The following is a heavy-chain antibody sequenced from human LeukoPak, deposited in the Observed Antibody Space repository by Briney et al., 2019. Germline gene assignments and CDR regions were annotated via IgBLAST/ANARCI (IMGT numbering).Heavy chain of an antibody. Sequence: PSETLSLTCTVSGGSISSYYWGWIRQPPGKGLEWIGYIYYSGSTNYNPSLKSRVTISVDTSKNQFSLELSSVTAADTAVYYCARGITGYSSGWYYWGQGTLVTVSS. CDR1: GGSISSYY. D-gene: IGHD6-19*01. V-gene: IGHV4-59*01. CDR2: IYYSGST. J-gene: IGHJ4*02. CDR3: ARGITGYSSGWYY.